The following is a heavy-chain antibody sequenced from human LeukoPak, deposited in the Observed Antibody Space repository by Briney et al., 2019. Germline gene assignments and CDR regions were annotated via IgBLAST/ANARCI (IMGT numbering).Heavy chain of an antibody. CDR3: ARGAEYSSSPFDY. V-gene: IGHV4-31*03. CDR1: DGSLSRAVYY. D-gene: IGHD6-6*01. CDR2: IYYSGST. Sequence: SETLSLTCTASDGSLSRAVYYWSWIRHHPGKGLEWIGKIYYSGSTYYNPSLQSRATISVDRSKNQFSLKLTSVTAADTAVYYCARGAEYSSSPFDYWSQGSLVTVSS. J-gene: IGHJ4*02.